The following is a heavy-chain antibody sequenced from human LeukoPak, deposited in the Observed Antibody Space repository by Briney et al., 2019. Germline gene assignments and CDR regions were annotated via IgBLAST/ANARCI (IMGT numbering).Heavy chain of an antibody. CDR2: INHSGST. Sequence: PSETLSLTCAVYGGSFSGYYWSWIRQPPGKGLEWIGEINHSGSTNYNPSLKSRVTISVDTSKNQFSLKLSSVTAADTAVYYCARGYKKGSPRAYQVGDYYYYMDVWGKGTTVTVSS. CDR1: GGSFSGYY. D-gene: IGHD2-2*01. CDR3: ARGYKKGSPRAYQVGDYYYYMDV. J-gene: IGHJ6*03. V-gene: IGHV4-34*01.